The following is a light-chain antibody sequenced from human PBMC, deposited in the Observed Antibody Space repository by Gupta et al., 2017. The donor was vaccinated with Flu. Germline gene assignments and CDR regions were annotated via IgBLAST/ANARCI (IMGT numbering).Light chain of an antibody. V-gene: IGLV1-40*01. CDR2: GNS. J-gene: IGLJ1*01. CDR3: QSYDSSLSGSNV. CDR1: SSNIGAGYD. Sequence: QSVLTPPPSLSGAPGQRVPISCTGSSSNIGAGYDVHWYQQLPGTAPKLLIFGNSNRPSGVPDRFSGSKSGTSASLAITGLQAEDEADYYCQSYDSSLSGSNVFGTGTKVTVL.